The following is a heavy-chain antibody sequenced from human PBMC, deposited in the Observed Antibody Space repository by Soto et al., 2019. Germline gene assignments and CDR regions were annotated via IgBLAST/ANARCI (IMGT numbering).Heavy chain of an antibody. CDR3: ASLPRRSSWYSRYYFDY. D-gene: IGHD6-13*01. CDR1: GGSFSGYY. CDR2: INHSGST. V-gene: IGHV4-34*01. Sequence: SETLSLTCAVYGGSFSGYYWSWIRQPPGKGLEWIGEINHSGSTNYNPSLKSRVTISVDTSKNQFSLKLSSVTAADTAVYYCASLPRRSSWYSRYYFDYWGQGTLVTVSS. J-gene: IGHJ4*02.